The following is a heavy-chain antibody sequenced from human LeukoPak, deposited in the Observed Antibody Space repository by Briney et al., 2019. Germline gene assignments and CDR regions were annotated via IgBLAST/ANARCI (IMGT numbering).Heavy chain of an antibody. Sequence: GGSLRLSCAASGFTFSSYTMNWVRQAPGKGLEWVSCISSNSDYIFYADSLKGRVTISRDNAKNSLYLQMNSLRAEDTAIYYCARGDTTVTRHFDYWGQGTLVTVSS. CDR3: ARGDTTVTRHFDY. CDR1: GFTFSSYT. CDR2: ISSNSDYI. D-gene: IGHD4-17*01. V-gene: IGHV3-21*04. J-gene: IGHJ4*02.